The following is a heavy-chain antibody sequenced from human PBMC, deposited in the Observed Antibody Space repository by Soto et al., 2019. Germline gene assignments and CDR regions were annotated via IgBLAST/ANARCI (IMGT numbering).Heavy chain of an antibody. CDR3: ARSYYDFWSGSTTRAFDY. D-gene: IGHD3-3*01. V-gene: IGHV4-59*08. J-gene: IGHJ4*02. Sequence: PSETLSLTCTVSGGSISSYYWSWIRQPPGKGLEWIGYIYYSGSTNYNPSLKSRVTISVDTSKNQFPLKLSSVTAADTALYYCARSYYDFWSGSTTRAFDYWGQGTLVTVSS. CDR1: GGSISSYY. CDR2: IYYSGST.